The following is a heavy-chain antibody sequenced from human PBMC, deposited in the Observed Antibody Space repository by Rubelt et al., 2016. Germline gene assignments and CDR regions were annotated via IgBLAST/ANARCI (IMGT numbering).Heavy chain of an antibody. CDR3: ARSRYSSSPTAGWFDP. Sequence: SMHWVRQAPGKGLEWMGGFDPEDGETIYAQKFQGRVTMTEDTSTDTAYMELSSLRSEDTAVYYCARSRYSSSPTAGWFDPWGQGTLVTVSS. D-gene: IGHD6-13*01. J-gene: IGHJ5*02. V-gene: IGHV1-24*01. CDR2: FDPEDGET. CDR1: S.